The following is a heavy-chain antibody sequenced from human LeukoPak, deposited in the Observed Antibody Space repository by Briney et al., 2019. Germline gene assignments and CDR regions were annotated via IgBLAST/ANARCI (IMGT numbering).Heavy chain of an antibody. Sequence: GGSLRLSCAASGFTFSSYGMHWVRQAPGKGLEWVAFIRYDGSNKYYADSVKGRFTISRDNSKNTLYLQMNSLRAEDTAVYYCAKDPYYYGSGSSYYFDYWGQGTLVTVSS. CDR2: IRYDGSNK. J-gene: IGHJ4*02. V-gene: IGHV3-30*02. CDR3: AKDPYYYGSGSSYYFDY. CDR1: GFTFSSYG. D-gene: IGHD3-10*01.